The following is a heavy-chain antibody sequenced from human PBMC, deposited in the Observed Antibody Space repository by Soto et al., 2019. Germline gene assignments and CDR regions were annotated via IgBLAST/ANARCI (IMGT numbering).Heavy chain of an antibody. V-gene: IGHV1-46*01. CDR3: ARGKNKYSSSSGDYYYYGMDV. D-gene: IGHD6-6*01. CDR2: INPSGGST. CDR1: GGTFSSYA. Sequence: ASVKVSCKASGGTFSSYAISWVRLAPGQGLEWMGIINPSGGSTSYAQKFQGRVTMTRDTSTSTVYMELSSLRSEDTAVYYCARGKNKYSSSSGDYYYYGMDVWRQGTSVTVSS. J-gene: IGHJ6*02.